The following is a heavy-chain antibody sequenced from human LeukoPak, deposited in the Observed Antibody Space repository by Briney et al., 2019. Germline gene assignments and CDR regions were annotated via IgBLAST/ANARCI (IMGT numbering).Heavy chain of an antibody. V-gene: IGHV1-2*02. CDR1: GNTFIGYY. CDR2: INLKSGGT. D-gene: IGHD6-19*01. Sequence: ASVKVSCKAPGNTFIGYYMHWVRQAPRQGLEWMGWINLKSGGTYDVQKFQGRVTMTRDTSISTAYTELSSLRSEDTATYYCATDEEITVPGTAHSYFAMDVWGQGTTVIVSS. J-gene: IGHJ6*02. CDR3: ATDEEITVPGTAHSYFAMDV.